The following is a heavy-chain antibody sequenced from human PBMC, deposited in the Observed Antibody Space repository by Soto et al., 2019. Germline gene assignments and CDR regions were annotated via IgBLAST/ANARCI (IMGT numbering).Heavy chain of an antibody. D-gene: IGHD3-22*01. CDR3: XSTYYYDSSGYFHAFDI. Sequence: SETLSLTCAVSGGSISSGGYSWSWIRQPPGKGLEWIGYIYHSGSTYYNPSLKSRVTISADRSKNQFSLKLSSVTAADTAVYYCXSTYYYDSSGYFHAFDIWGQGTMVTVSS. CDR1: GGSISSGGYS. CDR2: IYHSGST. J-gene: IGHJ3*02. V-gene: IGHV4-30-2*01.